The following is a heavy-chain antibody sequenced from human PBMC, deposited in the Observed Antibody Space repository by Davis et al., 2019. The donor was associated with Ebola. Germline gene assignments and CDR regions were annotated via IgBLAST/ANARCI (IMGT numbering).Heavy chain of an antibody. Sequence: ASVKVSCKASGYTFTNYDINWVRQAAGQGLEWMGRLIPNSGDTVYAQQFQGRVTVTRNTSITTAYLELSSLRSEDTAVYYCALHTGMLLWGQGTLVTVSS. V-gene: IGHV1-8*01. D-gene: IGHD3-16*01. CDR1: GYTFTNYD. CDR3: ALHTGMLL. CDR2: LIPNSGDT. J-gene: IGHJ4*02.